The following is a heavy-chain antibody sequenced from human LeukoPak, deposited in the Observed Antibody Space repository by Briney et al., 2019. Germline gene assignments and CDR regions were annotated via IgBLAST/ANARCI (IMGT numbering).Heavy chain of an antibody. V-gene: IGHV4-39*01. D-gene: IGHD5/OR15-5a*01. CDR2: IYYSGST. Sequence: SETLSLTCTVSGGSISSSSYYWGWIRQPPGKGLEWIGSIYYSGSTYYNPSLKSRVTISVDTSKNQFSLKPSSVTAADTAVYYCARQPRGRSTYYYYYYMDVWGKGTTVTISS. CDR1: GGSISSSSYY. J-gene: IGHJ6*03. CDR3: ARQPRGRSTYYYYYYMDV.